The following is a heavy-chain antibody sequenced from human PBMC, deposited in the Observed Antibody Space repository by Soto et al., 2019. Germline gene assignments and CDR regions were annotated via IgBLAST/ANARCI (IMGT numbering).Heavy chain of an antibody. J-gene: IGHJ4*02. CDR1: GYRFTNYW. CDR3: ARRVGTWPFHFDY. V-gene: IGHV5-51*01. Sequence: GESLKISCEGSGYRFTNYWIGWVRQMPGKGLEWMGIIYPGDSETRYSPSFDGRVTISVDTSINTAYVQWSSLQASDTAIYYCARRVGTWPFHFDYWGQGTLVTVSS. CDR2: IYPGDSET.